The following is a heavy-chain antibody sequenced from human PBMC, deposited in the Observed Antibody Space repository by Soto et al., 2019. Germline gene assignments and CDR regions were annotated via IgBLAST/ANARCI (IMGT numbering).Heavy chain of an antibody. D-gene: IGHD2-15*01. Sequence: QVQLVQSGAEVKKPGSSVKVSCKASGGTFSSYAISWVRQAPGQGLEWMGGIIPIFGTANYAQKFQGRVTITADKSTSTAVMELSSLRSEDTAVYYCARDQSRNPGGYYGMDVWGQGTTVTVSS. CDR1: GGTFSSYA. V-gene: IGHV1-69*06. CDR3: ARDQSRNPGGYYGMDV. J-gene: IGHJ6*02. CDR2: IIPIFGTA.